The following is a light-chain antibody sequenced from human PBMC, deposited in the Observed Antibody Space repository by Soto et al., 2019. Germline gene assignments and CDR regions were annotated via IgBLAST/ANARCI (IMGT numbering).Light chain of an antibody. CDR1: SGHRNYA. CDR3: QTWGTGIRV. Sequence: QLVLTQSPSASASLGASVKLTCTLSSGHRNYAIAWHQQQPEKGPRYLMKVHTDGSHSKGDGIPDRFSGSTSGAERYLTISSLQAEDEADYYCQTWGTGIRVFGGGTKL. J-gene: IGLJ2*01. CDR2: VHTDGSH. V-gene: IGLV4-69*01.